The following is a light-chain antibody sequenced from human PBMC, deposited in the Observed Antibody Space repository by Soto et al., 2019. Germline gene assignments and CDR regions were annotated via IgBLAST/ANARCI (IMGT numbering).Light chain of an antibody. V-gene: IGKV3-11*01. Sequence: DTVLIQSPPTLALSPGERATRSCRASNTVANFLAWYQHKAGQAPRLLIYDVSNRATGIPARFSGSGSGTDFTLTISSLEPDDFAVYYCQQRSNWPPTFGGGTNVEIK. J-gene: IGKJ4*01. CDR3: QQRSNWPPT. CDR1: NTVANF. CDR2: DVS.